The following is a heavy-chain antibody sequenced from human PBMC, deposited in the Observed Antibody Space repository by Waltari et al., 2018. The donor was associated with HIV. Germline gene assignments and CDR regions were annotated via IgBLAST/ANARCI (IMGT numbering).Heavy chain of an antibody. V-gene: IGHV4-39*07. CDR3: ARDKVVTIFGVVTRNHYGMDV. D-gene: IGHD3-3*01. J-gene: IGHJ6*02. CDR2: ISYSGST. CDR1: GGSISSSSYY. Sequence: QLQLQESGPGLVKPSETLSLTCTVSGGSISSSSYYWGWIRQPPGKGLEWIGSISYSGSTYYNPSLKSRVTISVDTSKNQFSLKLSSVTAADTAVYYCARDKVVTIFGVVTRNHYGMDVWGQGTTVTVSS.